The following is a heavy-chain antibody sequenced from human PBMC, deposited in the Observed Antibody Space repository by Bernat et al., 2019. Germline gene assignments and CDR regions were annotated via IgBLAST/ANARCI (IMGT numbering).Heavy chain of an antibody. Sequence: EVQLVESGGGLVQPGGSLRLSCAASGLTFRNYWMSWVRQAQGKGLEWVANIKSEGTDKFYVDSVEGRFTISRDNARNSLFLQMTSLRAEDTAFYYCATIQDWKFEYWGPGTLVTVSS. CDR1: GLTFRNYW. V-gene: IGHV3-7*03. D-gene: IGHD1-1*01. CDR2: IKSEGTDK. CDR3: ATIQDWKFEY. J-gene: IGHJ4*02.